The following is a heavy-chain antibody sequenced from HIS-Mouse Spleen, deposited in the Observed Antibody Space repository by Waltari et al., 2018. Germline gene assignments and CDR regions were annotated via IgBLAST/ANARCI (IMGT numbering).Heavy chain of an antibody. CDR2: IKQDGSEK. Sequence: EVQLVESGGGLVQPGGSLRPSCAASGFTFSSHWMSWVRQAPGKGLEWVANIKQDGSEKYYVDSVKGRFTISRDNAKNSLYLQMNSLRAEDTAVYYCARRRSDFDYWGQGTLVTVSS. CDR3: ARRRSDFDY. CDR1: GFTFSSHW. J-gene: IGHJ4*02. V-gene: IGHV3-7*01.